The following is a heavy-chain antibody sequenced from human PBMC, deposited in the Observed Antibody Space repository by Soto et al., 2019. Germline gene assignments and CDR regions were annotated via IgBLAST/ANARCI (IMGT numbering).Heavy chain of an antibody. CDR3: AKDSDYGGKGPLYYGMDV. V-gene: IGHV3-23*01. CDR1: GFTFSSYA. D-gene: IGHD4-17*01. Sequence: GGSLRLSCAASGFTFSSYAMSWVRQAPGKGLEWVSAISGSGGSTYYADSVKGRFTISSDNSKNTLYLQMNSLRAEDTAVYYCAKDSDYGGKGPLYYGMDVWGQGTTVTVSS. CDR2: ISGSGGST. J-gene: IGHJ6*02.